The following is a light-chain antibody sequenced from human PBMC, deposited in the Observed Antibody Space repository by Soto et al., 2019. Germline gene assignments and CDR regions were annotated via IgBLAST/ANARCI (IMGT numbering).Light chain of an antibody. J-gene: IGLJ2*01. CDR2: DVN. CDR3: ASYTRTTTLV. CDR1: ISDIGGYNF. V-gene: IGLV2-14*01. Sequence: QTVVTQPASVSGSPGQSITISCTGTISDIGGYNFISWYQHHPGKAPKLVIYDVNNRPSGISYRFSGSKSGNTASLTISGLQAEDEADYYCASYTRTTTLVFGGGTKLTVL.